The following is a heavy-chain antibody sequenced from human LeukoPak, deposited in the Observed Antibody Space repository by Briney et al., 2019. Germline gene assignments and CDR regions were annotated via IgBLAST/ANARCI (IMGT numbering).Heavy chain of an antibody. V-gene: IGHV4-59*01. CDR1: GGSSSSYY. Sequence: SETLSLTCTVSGGSSSSYYWSWIRQPPGKGLEWIGYIYYSGSTNYNPSLKSRVTISVDTSKNQFSLKLSSVTAADTAVYYCARDKGVGWFDPWGQGTLVTVSS. CDR3: ARDKGVGWFDP. CDR2: IYYSGST. J-gene: IGHJ5*02.